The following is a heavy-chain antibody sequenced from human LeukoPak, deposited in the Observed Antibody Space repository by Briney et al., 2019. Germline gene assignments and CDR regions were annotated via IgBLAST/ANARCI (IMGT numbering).Heavy chain of an antibody. CDR2: IYYSGST. Sequence: SETLSLTCTVSGGSISSYYWSWIWQPPGKGLEWIGYIYYSGSTNYNPSLKSRVTISVDTSKNQFSLKLSSVTAADTAVYYCARAGGVAHPLWINYWGQGTLVTVSS. CDR3: ARAGGVAHPLWINY. D-gene: IGHD3-16*01. J-gene: IGHJ4*02. CDR1: GGSISSYY. V-gene: IGHV4-59*01.